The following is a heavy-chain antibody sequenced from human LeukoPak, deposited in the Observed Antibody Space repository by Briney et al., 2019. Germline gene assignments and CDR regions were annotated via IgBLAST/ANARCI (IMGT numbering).Heavy chain of an antibody. D-gene: IGHD6-13*01. V-gene: IGHV4-4*02. Sequence: SETLSLTCAVSGASISSINWWWSWVRQPPGKGLEWIGEIYHSGSTNYNPSLKSRVTMSVDKSKNQFSLKLSSVTAADTAVYYCASAEPRGIVWYPYWGQGTLLTVSS. CDR1: GASISSINW. CDR2: IYHSGST. J-gene: IGHJ4*02. CDR3: ASAEPRGIVWYPY.